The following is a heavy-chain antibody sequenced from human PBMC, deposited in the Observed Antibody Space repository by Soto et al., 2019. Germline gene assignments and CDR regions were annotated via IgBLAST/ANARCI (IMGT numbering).Heavy chain of an antibody. V-gene: IGHV4-31*03. CDR3: ARQSSSWYYFDY. J-gene: IGHJ4*02. CDR2: IYYSGST. D-gene: IGHD6-13*01. CDR1: GGSISSGGYY. Sequence: QVQLQESGPGLVKPSQTLSLTCTVSGGSISSGGYYWSWIRQHPGKGLEWIGYIYYSGSTYYNPSLKSRVTISVDTSKNQFSLKLSSVTAADTTVYYCARQSSSWYYFDYWGQGTLVTVSS.